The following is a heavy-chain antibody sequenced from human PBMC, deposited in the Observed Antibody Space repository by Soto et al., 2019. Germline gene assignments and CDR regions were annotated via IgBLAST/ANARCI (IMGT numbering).Heavy chain of an antibody. D-gene: IGHD3-10*01. CDR2: INAVNGNT. J-gene: IGHJ4*02. CDR3: ASVDYGDF. V-gene: IGHV1-3*01. CDR1: GYTFTSYA. Sequence: ASVKVSCKSSGYTFTSYAMHWVRQAPGQRLEWMGWINAVNGNTQYLQNFQGRVTFTRDTSASTAYMELSSLRSEDTAVYYCASVDYGDFWGQGTLVTVSS.